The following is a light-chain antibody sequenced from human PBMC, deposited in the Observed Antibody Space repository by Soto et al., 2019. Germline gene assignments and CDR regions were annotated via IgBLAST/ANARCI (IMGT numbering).Light chain of an antibody. CDR2: DIS. J-gene: IGKJ5*01. Sequence: EIVLTQSPCTLSLSPGERATLSCRASQSVAGSLAWYQQKPGQAPRLLIYDISTRAAAIPARFSGSGSGTDFTLTVSSLEPEDFALYYCQQRSNRITFGQGTRLEIK. V-gene: IGKV3-11*01. CDR1: QSVAGS. CDR3: QQRSNRIT.